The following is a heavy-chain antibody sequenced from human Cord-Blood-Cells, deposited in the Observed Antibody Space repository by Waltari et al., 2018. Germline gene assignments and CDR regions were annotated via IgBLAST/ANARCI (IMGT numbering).Heavy chain of an antibody. V-gene: IGHV3-7*01. Sequence: EVQLVESGGGLVQPGGSLRLSCAASGFTFSIFWMSWVRQAPGKGLEWVANIKQDGSEKYYVDSVKGRFTISRDNAKNSLYLQMNSLRAEDTAVYYCARNSGSYIDYWGQGTLVTVSS. CDR3: ARNSGSYIDY. D-gene: IGHD1-26*01. J-gene: IGHJ4*02. CDR1: GFTFSIFW. CDR2: IKQDGSEK.